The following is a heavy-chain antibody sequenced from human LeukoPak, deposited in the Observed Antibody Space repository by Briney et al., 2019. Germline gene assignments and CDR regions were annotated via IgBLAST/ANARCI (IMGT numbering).Heavy chain of an antibody. CDR2: ISAYDGNT. D-gene: IGHD3-10*01. CDR1: GYTFTSYG. J-gene: IGHJ3*02. Sequence: ASVKVSCKASGYTFTSYGISCVRQAPGQGLEWMGWISAYDGNTNYAQKLQGRVTMTTDTSTSTAYMELRSLRSDDTAVYYCAPSSDDAFDIWGQGTRVTVSS. V-gene: IGHV1-18*01. CDR3: APSSDDAFDI.